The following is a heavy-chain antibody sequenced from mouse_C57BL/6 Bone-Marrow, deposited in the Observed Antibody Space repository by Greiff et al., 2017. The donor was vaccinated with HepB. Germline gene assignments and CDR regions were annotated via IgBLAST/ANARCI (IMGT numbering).Heavy chain of an antibody. J-gene: IGHJ3*01. V-gene: IGHV1-69*01. CDR2: IDPSDSYT. CDR3: ARLLGFAY. Sequence: VKLQQPGAELVMPGASVKLSCKASGYTFTSYWMHWVKQRPGQGLEWIGEIDPSDSYTNYNQKFKGKSTLTVDKSSSTAYMQLSSLTSEDSAVYYCARLLGFAYWGQGTLVTVSA. CDR1: GYTFTSYW.